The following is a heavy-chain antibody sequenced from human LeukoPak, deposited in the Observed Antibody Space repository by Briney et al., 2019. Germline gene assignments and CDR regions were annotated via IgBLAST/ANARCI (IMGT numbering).Heavy chain of an antibody. D-gene: IGHD1-26*01. CDR2: INPNSVDT. CDR1: GYTFTGYY. J-gene: IGHJ4*02. Sequence: SVKVSCKASGYTFTGYYIHWVRQAPGQGLEWMGYINPNSVDTNFAQKFQGRVTMTTDTSISTAHMELSRLRSDDTAVYYCTTGSPPFGYWGQGTLVTVSS. CDR3: TTGSPPFGY. V-gene: IGHV1-2*02.